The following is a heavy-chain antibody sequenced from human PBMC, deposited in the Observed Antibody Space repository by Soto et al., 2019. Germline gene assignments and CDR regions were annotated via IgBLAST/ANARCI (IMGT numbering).Heavy chain of an antibody. D-gene: IGHD5-12*01. CDR3: ARVPYSGYAEFDY. CDR1: GGSVSSSSYY. V-gene: IGHV3-21*01. Sequence: ETLSLTCTVSGGSVSSSSYYWGWVRQAPGKGLEWVSSISSSSSYIYYADSVKGRFTISRDNAKNSLYLQMNSLRAEDTAVYYCARVPYSGYAEFDYWGQGTLFTVSS. CDR2: ISSSSSYI. J-gene: IGHJ4*02.